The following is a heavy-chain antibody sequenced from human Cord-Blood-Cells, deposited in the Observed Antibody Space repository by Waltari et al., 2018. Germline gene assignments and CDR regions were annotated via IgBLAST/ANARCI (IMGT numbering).Heavy chain of an antibody. J-gene: IGHJ4*02. V-gene: IGHV4-39*01. CDR3: VHYDFTRGDYFDY. CDR1: GGSISSSSYY. Sequence: QLQLPESGPGLVKPSETLSLTCTVPGGSISSSSYYWGWIRQPPGKGLEWIGSIYYSGSTYYNPSLKSRVTISVDTSKNQFSLKLSSVTAADTAVYYCVHYDFTRGDYFDYWGQGT. CDR2: IYYSGST. D-gene: IGHD3-22*01.